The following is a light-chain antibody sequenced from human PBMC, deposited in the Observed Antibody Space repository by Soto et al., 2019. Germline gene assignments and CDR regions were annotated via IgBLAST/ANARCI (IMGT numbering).Light chain of an antibody. J-gene: IGKJ4*01. Sequence: TQSPSSVSASVGDRVTITCRASQGISNWLAWYQQQPGKAPKLLIYAASSLQSGVPSRFSGGGSGTHFTLIISSLQPEDFATYYCQQTNTFLPLTFGGGTKVEIK. CDR3: QQTNTFLPLT. V-gene: IGKV1-12*01. CDR2: AAS. CDR1: QGISNW.